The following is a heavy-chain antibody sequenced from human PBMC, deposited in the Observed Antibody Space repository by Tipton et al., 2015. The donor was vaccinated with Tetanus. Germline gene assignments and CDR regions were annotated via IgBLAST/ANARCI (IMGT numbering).Heavy chain of an antibody. D-gene: IGHD5-24*01. CDR1: GFPFNTYA. CDR3: ARGGRDAYNNPLGAFDV. V-gene: IGHV3-33*01. CDR2: IWYDGTTT. Sequence: SLRLSCAASGFPFNTYAMHWVRQAPGKGLEWVAVIWYDGTTTYYADSVEGRFAISRDNSKNILYLQMDSLRAEDTAVYYCARGGRDAYNNPLGAFDVWGRGTTVTVSS. J-gene: IGHJ3*01.